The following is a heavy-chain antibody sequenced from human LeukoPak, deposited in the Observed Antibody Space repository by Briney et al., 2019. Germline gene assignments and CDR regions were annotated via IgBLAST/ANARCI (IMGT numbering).Heavy chain of an antibody. CDR1: GYSFTSYW. J-gene: IGHJ4*02. Sequence: HGESLKISCKGSGYSFTSYWIGWVRQMPGKGLEWMGIIYPGDSDTRYSPSFQGQVTISADKSISTAYLQWSSLKASDTAMYYCAGARGITFGGVIDSPYYFDYWGQGTLVTVSS. CDR3: AGARGITFGGVIDSPYYFDY. CDR2: IYPGDSDT. D-gene: IGHD3-16*02. V-gene: IGHV5-51*01.